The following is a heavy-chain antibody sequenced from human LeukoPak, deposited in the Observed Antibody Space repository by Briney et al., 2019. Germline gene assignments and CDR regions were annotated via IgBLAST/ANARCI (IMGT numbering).Heavy chain of an antibody. CDR3: TRGRSGWYTISDY. CDR2: IRSKTHGETT. CDR1: GFTFGDHA. D-gene: IGHD6-19*01. Sequence: SLRLSCTASGFTFGDHAMSWVRQAPGKGLEWVTFIRSKTHGETTEYAASVKGRFTISRDDSKSIAYLQMNSLKTEDTAVYYCTRGRSGWYTISDYWGQGTLVTVSS. V-gene: IGHV3-49*04. J-gene: IGHJ4*02.